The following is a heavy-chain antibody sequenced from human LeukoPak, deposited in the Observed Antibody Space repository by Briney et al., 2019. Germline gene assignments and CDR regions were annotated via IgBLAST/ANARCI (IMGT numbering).Heavy chain of an antibody. CDR1: GFTFSSYW. CDR3: ARDARQRPFDY. J-gene: IGHJ4*02. D-gene: IGHD1-1*01. V-gene: IGHV3-74*01. CDR2: INSDGSST. Sequence: GGSLRLSCAASGFTFSSYWMHWVRQAPGKGLVWVSRINSDGSSTDYADSVKGRFTISRDNAKNTLYLQMNSLRAEDTAVYYCARDARQRPFDYWGQGTLVTVSS.